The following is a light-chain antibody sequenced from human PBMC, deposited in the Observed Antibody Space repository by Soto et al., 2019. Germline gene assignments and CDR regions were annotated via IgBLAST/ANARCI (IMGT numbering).Light chain of an antibody. CDR1: QGISNF. J-gene: IGKJ1*01. CDR3: QQSYSTPTWT. Sequence: IQLTQSPSYLSASVGDRVTITCRASQGISNFLAWYQQKPGKAPKLLIYAASSLQSGVPSRFSGSGSGTDFTLTISNLQPEDFATYYCQQSYSTPTWTFGQGTKVDIK. V-gene: IGKV1-39*01. CDR2: AAS.